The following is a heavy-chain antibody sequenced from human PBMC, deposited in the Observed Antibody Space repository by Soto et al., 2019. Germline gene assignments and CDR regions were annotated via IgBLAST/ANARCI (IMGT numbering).Heavy chain of an antibody. CDR3: ARGHCNTVSCYVEGGWFDH. Sequence: QVQLVQSGAEVKMPGASVKVSCKASGYTFTSYGINWVRQAPGQGLEWIAWISAYNGITKYAQKFQGRVTMTTDTSTRTDYMEMRSLRSDETAVYYCARGHCNTVSCYVEGGWFDHWGQVTLVTVSS. J-gene: IGHJ5*02. V-gene: IGHV1-18*01. CDR1: GYTFTSYG. CDR2: ISAYNGIT. D-gene: IGHD2-2*01.